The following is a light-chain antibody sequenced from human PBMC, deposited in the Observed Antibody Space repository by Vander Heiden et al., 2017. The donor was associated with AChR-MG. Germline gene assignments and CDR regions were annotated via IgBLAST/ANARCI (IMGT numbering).Light chain of an antibody. CDR3: AAWDDSLNGPV. Sequence: QSLLTQPPPASGTPGQRVTSSCSGSSSNIGSNNVNWYQQLPGTAPKLLMYSGDKRPSGVPDRFSGSRSGTSASLAISGLQSEDEADYYCAAWDDSLNGPVFGGGTKLTVL. CDR1: SSNIGSNN. V-gene: IGLV1-44*01. J-gene: IGLJ3*02. CDR2: SGD.